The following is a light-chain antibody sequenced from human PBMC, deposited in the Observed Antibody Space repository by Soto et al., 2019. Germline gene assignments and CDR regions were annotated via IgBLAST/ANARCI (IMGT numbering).Light chain of an antibody. CDR3: QQYVGSSRT. J-gene: IGKJ1*01. CDR1: QSVSRG. Sequence: IVLIQSPATLSVSPGERAILSCRASQSVSRGLAWYQQKPGQAPRLLIYAVSDRATGIPDRFSGSGSGTDFTLTISRLEPEDFAVYYCQQYVGSSRTFGQGTKVDIK. CDR2: AVS. V-gene: IGKV3-20*01.